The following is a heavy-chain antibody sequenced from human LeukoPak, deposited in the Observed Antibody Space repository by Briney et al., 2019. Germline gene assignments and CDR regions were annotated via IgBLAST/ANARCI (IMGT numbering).Heavy chain of an antibody. CDR3: ARATPWLLPGY. V-gene: IGHV4-59*01. D-gene: IGHD3-22*01. CDR1: GGSISSYY. CDR2: IYDTGNT. Sequence: TSSETLSLTCTVSGGSISSYYWSWVRQPPGKGLEWIGHIYDTGNTNSNPSLESRVTISVDTSKNQFSLRLTSVTAADTAVYFCARATPWLLPGYWGQGTLVTVSS. J-gene: IGHJ4*02.